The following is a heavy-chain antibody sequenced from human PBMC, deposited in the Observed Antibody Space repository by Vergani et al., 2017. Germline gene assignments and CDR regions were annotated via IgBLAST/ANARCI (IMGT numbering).Heavy chain of an antibody. Sequence: QVQLQESGPGLVKPSQTLSLTCTVSGGSISSGSYYWSWIRQPAGKGLEWIGRIYTSGSTNYNPSLKSRVTISVDTSKNQFSLKLSSVTAADTAVYYCARDPKNYYDSSVYYYPYYYGMDVWGQGTTVTVSS. CDR1: GGSISSGSYY. V-gene: IGHV4-61*02. CDR2: IYTSGST. D-gene: IGHD3-22*01. J-gene: IGHJ6*02. CDR3: ARDPKNYYDSSVYYYPYYYGMDV.